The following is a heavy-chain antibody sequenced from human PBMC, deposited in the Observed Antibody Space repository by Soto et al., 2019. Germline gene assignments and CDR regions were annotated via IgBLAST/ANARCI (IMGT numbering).Heavy chain of an antibody. CDR2: IDPNSGGT. D-gene: IGHD3-22*01. Sequence: EASVKVSCKASGYTFTGYYMHWVRQAPGQGLEWMGWIDPNSGGTNYAQKFQGWVTMTRDTSISTAYMELSRLRSGDTAVYYCARDGNYYDSSGYFQHWGQGTLVTVSS. J-gene: IGHJ1*01. V-gene: IGHV1-2*04. CDR1: GYTFTGYY. CDR3: ARDGNYYDSSGYFQH.